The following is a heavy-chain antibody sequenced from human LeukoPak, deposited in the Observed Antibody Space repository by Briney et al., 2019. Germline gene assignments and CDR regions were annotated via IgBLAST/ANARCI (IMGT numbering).Heavy chain of an antibody. CDR3: ARDDRAAFDI. D-gene: IGHD1-14*01. V-gene: IGHV4-59*01. Sequence: SETLSLTCTVSGGSISSYYWSWIRQPPGKGLEWIGYIYYSGSTNYNPSLKSRVTISVDTSKNQFSLKLSSVTAADTAVYYCARDDRAAFDIWGQGTMVTVSS. J-gene: IGHJ3*02. CDR1: GGSISSYY. CDR2: IYYSGST.